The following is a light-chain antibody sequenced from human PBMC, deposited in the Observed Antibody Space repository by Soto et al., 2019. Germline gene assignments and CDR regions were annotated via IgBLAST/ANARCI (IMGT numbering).Light chain of an antibody. Sequence: QSALTQPASVSGSPGQSITISCTGTSSDVGTYNLVSWYQQHPGKAPKLMVYEGTKRPSGVSNRFSGSKSGNTASLTISGLQTEDEADYYCCSYVGSSTYVFGTGTKV. J-gene: IGLJ1*01. CDR1: SSDVGTYNL. V-gene: IGLV2-23*01. CDR3: CSYVGSSTYV. CDR2: EGT.